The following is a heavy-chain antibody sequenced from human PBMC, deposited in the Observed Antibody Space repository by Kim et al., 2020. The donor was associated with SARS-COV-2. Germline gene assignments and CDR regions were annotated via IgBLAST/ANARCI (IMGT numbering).Heavy chain of an antibody. Sequence: GGSLRLSCAASGFTFSRYWMHWVRQAPGKGLVWVSRINSDGSSTSYADSVKGRFTISRDNAKNTLYLQMNSLRAEDTAVYYCARGRFLEWLLIGPYGMDVWGQGTTVTVSS. CDR2: INSDGSST. CDR1: GFTFSRYW. V-gene: IGHV3-74*01. D-gene: IGHD3-3*01. CDR3: ARGRFLEWLLIGPYGMDV. J-gene: IGHJ6*02.